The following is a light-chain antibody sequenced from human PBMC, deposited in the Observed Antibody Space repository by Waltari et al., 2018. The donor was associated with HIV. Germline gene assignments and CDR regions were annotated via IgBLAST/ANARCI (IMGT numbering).Light chain of an antibody. J-gene: IGLJ2*01. CDR2: DNN. CDR1: SSNIGNNY. CDR3: GTWDSSLSAVV. V-gene: IGLV1-51*01. Sequence: QSLLTQPHSVSAASGQKVTIPCAGRSSNIGNNYVSWYQQLPRTAPKLLIYDNNKRPSGIPDRFSGSKSGTSATLGITVLQTGDEADYCCGTWDSSLSAVVFGGGTKVTVL.